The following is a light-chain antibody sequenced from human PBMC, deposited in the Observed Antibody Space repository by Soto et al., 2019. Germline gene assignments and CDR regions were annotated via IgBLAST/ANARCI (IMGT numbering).Light chain of an antibody. V-gene: IGKV3-15*01. CDR3: QQYANWPFT. J-gene: IGKJ4*01. CDR1: QGIGST. CDR2: DTS. Sequence: EIVMTKSPATLSVSPGEGATLSCRASQGIGSTLAWYQQKPGQTPRLLIYDTSIRATGVPARFRGSASGTEFTLTITRQESEDFAVYYWQQYANWPFTVGGGTRVESK.